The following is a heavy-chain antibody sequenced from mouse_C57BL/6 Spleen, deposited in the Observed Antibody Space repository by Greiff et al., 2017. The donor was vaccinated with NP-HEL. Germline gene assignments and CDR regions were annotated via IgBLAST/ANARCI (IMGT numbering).Heavy chain of an antibody. CDR1: GYTFTSYW. CDR3: ARDTTVVGGYFDV. D-gene: IGHD1-1*01. J-gene: IGHJ1*03. V-gene: IGHV1-64*01. CDR2: IHPNSGST. Sequence: QVQLKQPGAELVKPGASVKLSCKASGYTFTSYWMHWVKQRPGQGLEWIGMIHPNSGSTNYNEKFKSKATLTVDKSSSTAYMQLSSLTSEASAVYYCARDTTVVGGYFDVWGTGTTVTVAS.